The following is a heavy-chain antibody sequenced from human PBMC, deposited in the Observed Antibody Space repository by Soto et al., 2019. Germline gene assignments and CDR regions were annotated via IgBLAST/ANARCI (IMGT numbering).Heavy chain of an antibody. V-gene: IGHV3-30*18. CDR3: AKDRYNWNDGEVFAY. Sequence: GGSLRLSCAASGFTLSSYGMHWVRQAPGKGLEWVAVISYDGSNKYYADSVKGRFTISRDNSKNTLYLQMNSLRAEDTAVYYCAKDRYNWNDGEVFAYWGQGTLVTVSS. CDR1: GFTLSSYG. D-gene: IGHD1-20*01. J-gene: IGHJ4*02. CDR2: ISYDGSNK.